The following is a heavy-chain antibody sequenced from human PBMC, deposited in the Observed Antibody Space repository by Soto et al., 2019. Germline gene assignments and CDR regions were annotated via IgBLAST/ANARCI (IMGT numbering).Heavy chain of an antibody. V-gene: IGHV1-69*01. CDR3: ARGVANGITGITEFDP. D-gene: IGHD1-7*01. Sequence: QVQLVQSGAEVKKPGSSVKVSCKASGGTFSSYAISWVRQAPEQGLEWMGGIIPIFGTANYAQKFQGRVTITADESTSTAYMELSSLRSEDTAVYYCARGVANGITGITEFDPWGQGTLVTVSS. CDR1: GGTFSSYA. CDR2: IIPIFGTA. J-gene: IGHJ5*02.